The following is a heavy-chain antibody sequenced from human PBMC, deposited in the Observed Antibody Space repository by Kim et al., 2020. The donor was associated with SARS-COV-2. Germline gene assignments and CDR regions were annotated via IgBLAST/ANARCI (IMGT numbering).Heavy chain of an antibody. CDR3: AGAMVRGVIITGGMDV. Sequence: DSVKGRCTIYRDDSKNKLYLEMNSLRAEDTAVYYCAGAMVRGVIITGGMDVWGQGTTVTVSS. J-gene: IGHJ6*02. V-gene: IGHV3-53*01. D-gene: IGHD3-10*01.